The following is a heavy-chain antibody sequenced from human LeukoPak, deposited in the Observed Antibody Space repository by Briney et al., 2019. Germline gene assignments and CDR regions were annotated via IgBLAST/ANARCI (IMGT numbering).Heavy chain of an antibody. D-gene: IGHD3-10*01. Sequence: SETLSLTCTVSGGSISSYYWSWIRQPPGKGLEWFGCIYYSGSTNYNPSLKGRVTISVDTSKNQFSLKLNSVTAADTAVYYCARTYGSGLLEGSGGYFDLWGRGTLVTVSS. CDR2: IYYSGST. CDR1: GGSISSYY. J-gene: IGHJ2*01. V-gene: IGHV4-59*01. CDR3: ARTYGSGLLEGSGGYFDL.